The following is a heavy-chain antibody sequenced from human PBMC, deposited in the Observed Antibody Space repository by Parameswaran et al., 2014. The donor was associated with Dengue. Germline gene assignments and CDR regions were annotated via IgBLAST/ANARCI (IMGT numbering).Heavy chain of an antibody. Sequence: KWIRQPPGKGLEWISYISSSANTIYYADSVRGRFTISRDNAKNSLYLQMNSLRADDTGVYYCARLSSLSIGGGMDVWGQGTMVTVSS. CDR2: ISSSANTI. D-gene: IGHD6-6*01. CDR3: ARLSSLSIGGGMDV. J-gene: IGHJ6*02. V-gene: IGHV3-48*03.